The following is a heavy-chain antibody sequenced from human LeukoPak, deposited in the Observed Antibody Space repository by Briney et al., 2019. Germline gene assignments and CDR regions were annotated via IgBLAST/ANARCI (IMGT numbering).Heavy chain of an antibody. CDR1: GFSFRAYA. J-gene: IGHJ4*02. V-gene: IGHV3-23*01. CDR3: AKNWDDFDSSGPIDH. D-gene: IGHD6-19*01. CDR2: IGASSLNT. Sequence: GGSLRLSCAAPGFSFRAYAMSWVRQAPGKGLEWVSGIGASSLNTYYADTVKGRLTISRDNSNNAAYLQLYTLRVDDTAVYYCAKNWDDFDSSGPIDHWGQGALVTVSS.